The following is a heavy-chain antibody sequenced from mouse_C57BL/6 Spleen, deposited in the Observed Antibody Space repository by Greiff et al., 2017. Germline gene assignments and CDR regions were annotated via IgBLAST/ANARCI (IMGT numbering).Heavy chain of an antibody. CDR2: IDPEDGDT. J-gene: IGHJ1*03. D-gene: IGHD1-1*01. CDR3: TARDYGSSPYWYFDV. Sequence: VQLKQSGAELVRPGASVKLSCTASGFNIKDYYMHWVKQRPEQGLEWIGRIDPEDGDTEYAQKFQGKTTMTADPSSNTAYLQLSSLTSEDTAVYYCTARDYGSSPYWYFDVWGTGTTVTVSS. V-gene: IGHV14-1*01. CDR1: GFNIKDYY.